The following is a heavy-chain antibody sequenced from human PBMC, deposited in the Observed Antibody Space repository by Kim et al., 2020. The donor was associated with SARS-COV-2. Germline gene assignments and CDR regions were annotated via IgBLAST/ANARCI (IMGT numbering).Heavy chain of an antibody. V-gene: IGHV1-69*13. CDR3: AREGYSSSWNRPIERGLYYFDY. Sequence: SVKVSCKASGGTFSSYAISWVRQAPGQGLEWMGGIIPIFGTANYAQKFQGRVTITADESTSTAYMELSSLRSEDTAVYYCAREGYSSSWNRPIERGLYYFDYWGQGTLVTVSS. CDR1: GGTFSSYA. D-gene: IGHD6-13*01. CDR2: IIPIFGTA. J-gene: IGHJ4*02.